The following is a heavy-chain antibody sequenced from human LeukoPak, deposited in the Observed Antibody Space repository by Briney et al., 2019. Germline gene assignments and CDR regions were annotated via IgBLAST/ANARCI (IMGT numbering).Heavy chain of an antibody. CDR2: IWYDGSNK. V-gene: IGHV3-33*06. CDR1: GFTFSSYG. D-gene: IGHD3-22*01. CDR3: AKREGDYYYDSSGYGAFDI. Sequence: GGSLRLSCAASGFTFSSYGMHWVRQAPGKGLEWVAVIWYDGSNKYYADSVKGRFTISRDNSKNTLYLQMNSLRAEDTAVYYCAKREGDYYYDSSGYGAFDIWGQGTMVTVSS. J-gene: IGHJ3*02.